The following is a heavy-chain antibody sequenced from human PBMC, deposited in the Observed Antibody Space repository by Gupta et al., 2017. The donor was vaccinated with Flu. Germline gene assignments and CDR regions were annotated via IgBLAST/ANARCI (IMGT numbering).Heavy chain of an antibody. CDR3: ARELRAATPIDY. J-gene: IGHJ4*02. D-gene: IGHD2-15*01. CDR2: ISSSSSYI. Sequence: EVQLVESGGGLVKPGGSLRLSCAASGFTFSSYSMNWVRQAPGKGLEWVSSISSSSSYIYYADSVKGRFTISRDNAKNSLYLQMNSLRAEDTAVYYCARELRAATPIDYWGQGTLVTVSS. V-gene: IGHV3-21*01. CDR1: GFTFSSYS.